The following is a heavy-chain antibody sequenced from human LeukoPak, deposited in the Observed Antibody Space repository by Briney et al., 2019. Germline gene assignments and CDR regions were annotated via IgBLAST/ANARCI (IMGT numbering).Heavy chain of an antibody. CDR2: VSDSGGRK. V-gene: IGHV3-23*01. D-gene: IGHD1-26*01. CDR3: AKDNDSWDSRRGFDY. Sequence: GGSLRLSCAASGFTFSGFGINWVRQAPGKGLEWVSSVSDSGGRKHYADSAKGRFTISRDNSKNTLYLQMNSLRAEDTAVYYCAKDNDSWDSRRGFDYWGQGTLVTVSS. CDR1: GFTFSGFG. J-gene: IGHJ4*02.